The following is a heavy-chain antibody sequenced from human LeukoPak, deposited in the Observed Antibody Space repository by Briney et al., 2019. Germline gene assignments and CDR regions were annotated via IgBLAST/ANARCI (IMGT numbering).Heavy chain of an antibody. D-gene: IGHD6-19*01. J-gene: IGHJ4*02. V-gene: IGHV3-30*02. CDR1: GFTFSSYG. CDR3: AKDRRIAVAGTMVDY. CDR2: IRYDGSNK. Sequence: GGSLRLSCAASGFTFSSYGMHWVRQAPGKGLEWVAFIRYDGSNKYYADSVKGRFTISRDNSKNTLYLQMSSLRAEDTAVYYCAKDRRIAVAGTMVDYWGQGILVTVST.